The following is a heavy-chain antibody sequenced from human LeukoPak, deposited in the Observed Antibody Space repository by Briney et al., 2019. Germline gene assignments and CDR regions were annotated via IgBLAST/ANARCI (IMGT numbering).Heavy chain of an antibody. CDR1: GGSITSTNW. CDR2: VSLSGLT. V-gene: IGHV4-4*02. J-gene: IGHJ4*02. D-gene: IGHD2-8*01. Sequence: SETLSLTCGVSGGSITSTNWWSWVRQPPGQGLEWIGEVSLSGLTNYNPSLSRRVIMALDTSKNHLSLNLTSVTAADTALYYCSRENGAFSPFGYWGQGTLVTVPS. CDR3: SRENGAFSPFGY.